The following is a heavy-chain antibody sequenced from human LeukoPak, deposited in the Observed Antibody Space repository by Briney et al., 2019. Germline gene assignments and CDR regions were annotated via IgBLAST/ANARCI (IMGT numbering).Heavy chain of an antibody. D-gene: IGHD3-10*01. CDR1: GFTFSYYG. V-gene: IGHV3-30*02. CDR3: ARDAGSGSPNWYFDL. J-gene: IGHJ2*01. Sequence: GGSLRLSCAASGFTFSYYGMHWVRQAPGKGLEWVAFIRYDGSNKYYADSVKGRFTISRDNSKNTLYLQMNSLRAEDTAVYYCARDAGSGSPNWYFDLWGRGTLVTVSS. CDR2: IRYDGSNK.